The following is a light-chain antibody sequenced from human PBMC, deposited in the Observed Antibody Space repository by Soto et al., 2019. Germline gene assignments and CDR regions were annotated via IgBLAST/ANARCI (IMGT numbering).Light chain of an antibody. CDR2: TAS. J-gene: IGKJ1*01. Sequence: DIQMAQSPSRLGASVGGRGTSTCRASQTISSCLAWYQQKPGKAAKLLIYTASTLKSGVPSRFSGSGSGTEFTLTITSLQPDDFATSYCQPHNSYSDAFGPGTQVEIK. CDR3: QPHNSYSDA. CDR1: QTISSC. V-gene: IGKV1-5*03.